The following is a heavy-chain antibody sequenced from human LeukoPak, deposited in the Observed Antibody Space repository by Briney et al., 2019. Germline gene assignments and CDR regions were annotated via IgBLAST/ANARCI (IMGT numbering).Heavy chain of an antibody. CDR2: INQSGST. CDR1: GGSISSSNW. CDR3: ASSPVGTTDY. V-gene: IGHV4-4*02. Sequence: PSGTLSLTCAVSGGSISSSNWWSWVRQPPGKGLEWIGEINQSGSTNYNPSLKSRVTISIDTSKNQFSLKLSSVTAADTAVYYCASSPVGTTDYWGQGTLVTVSS. D-gene: IGHD1-26*01. J-gene: IGHJ4*02.